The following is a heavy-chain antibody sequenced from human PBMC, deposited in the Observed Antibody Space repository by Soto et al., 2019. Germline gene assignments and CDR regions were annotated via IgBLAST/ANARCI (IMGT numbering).Heavy chain of an antibody. CDR2: ILIDGRTK. D-gene: IGHD6-13*01. J-gene: IGHJ4*02. V-gene: IGHV3-30*18. Sequence: QVQLVESGGGVVQPGRSLRLSCAASGFTFSSCAMHWVRQTPGKGLEWVAVILIDGRTKYYADSVQGRFTVSRDNSKNTVNLEINSLRPEDTAVYYCAKDLTSSWSLDYWGQGTLVTVSS. CDR3: AKDLTSSWSLDY. CDR1: GFTFSSCA.